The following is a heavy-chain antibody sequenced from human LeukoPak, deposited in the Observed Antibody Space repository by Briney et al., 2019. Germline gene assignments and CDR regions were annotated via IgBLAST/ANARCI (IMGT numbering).Heavy chain of an antibody. CDR3: AKDVSLAAGPDY. V-gene: IGHV3-30*02. D-gene: IGHD6-6*01. CDR2: IRYDGSNK. CDR1: GFTFSSYG. J-gene: IGHJ4*02. Sequence: GGSLRLSCAASGFTFSSYGMHWGRQAPGKGREWVAFIRYDGSNKYYADSVKGRFTISRDNSKNTLYLQMNSLRAEDTAVYYCAKDVSLAAGPDYWGQGTLVTVSS.